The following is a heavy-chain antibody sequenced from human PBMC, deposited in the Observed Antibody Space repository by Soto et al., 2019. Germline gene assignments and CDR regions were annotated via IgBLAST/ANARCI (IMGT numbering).Heavy chain of an antibody. CDR1: GFTFSDNY. V-gene: IGHV3-11*01. Sequence: VGSLRLSCAASGFTFSDNYMSWIRQAPGKGLEWVSYISSSGSIIYYADSVKGRFTISRDNAKNSLYLQMNSLRAEDTAVYYCARDLGYYESDGYFDYWGQGALVTVSS. D-gene: IGHD3-22*01. J-gene: IGHJ4*02. CDR3: ARDLGYYESDGYFDY. CDR2: ISSSGSII.